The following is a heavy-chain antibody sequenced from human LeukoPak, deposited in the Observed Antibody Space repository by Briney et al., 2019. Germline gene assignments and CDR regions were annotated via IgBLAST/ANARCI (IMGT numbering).Heavy chain of an antibody. J-gene: IGHJ3*02. Sequence: ASVTVSCNASGYTFTGYYMHWVRQAPGQGLEWMGWINPNSGGTNYAQKFQGRGTMTRDTSISTAYMELSRLRSDDTAVYYCASDWGLSQLEYCSNTNCYMGAFDIWGQGTMVTVSS. D-gene: IGHD2-2*02. CDR2: INPNSGGT. CDR3: ASDWGLSQLEYCSNTNCYMGAFDI. CDR1: GYTFTGYY. V-gene: IGHV1-2*02.